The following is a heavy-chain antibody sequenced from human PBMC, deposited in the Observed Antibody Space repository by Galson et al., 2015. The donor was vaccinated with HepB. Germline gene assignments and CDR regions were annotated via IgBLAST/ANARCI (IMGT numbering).Heavy chain of an antibody. Sequence: SLRLSCAASGFTFSDYYMSWIRQAPGKGLEWVSYISSSGSTIYYADSVKGRFTISRDNAKNSLYLQMNSLRAKDTAVYYCARGDVTMVRGVIPSNYYYYGMDVWGQGTTVTVSS. CDR1: GFTFSDYY. J-gene: IGHJ6*02. D-gene: IGHD3-10*01. CDR2: ISSSGSTI. CDR3: ARGDVTMVRGVIPSNYYYYGMDV. V-gene: IGHV3-11*01.